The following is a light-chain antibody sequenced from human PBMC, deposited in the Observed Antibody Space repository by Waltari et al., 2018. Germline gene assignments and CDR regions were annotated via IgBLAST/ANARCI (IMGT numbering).Light chain of an antibody. J-gene: IGKJ1*01. CDR3: QQYVNYWT. CDR2: ETS. Sequence: DIQMTQSPSTLSASVGDRVTITCRASQSVNRWLAWYLQKPGKAPELLIYETSNLESGVPSRFSGSGSGKEFTLTISSLQPDDFGTYYCQQYVNYWTFGQGTKVESK. V-gene: IGKV1-5*03. CDR1: QSVNRW.